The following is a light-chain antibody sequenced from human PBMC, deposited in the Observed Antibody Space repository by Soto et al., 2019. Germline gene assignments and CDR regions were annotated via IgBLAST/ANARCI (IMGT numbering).Light chain of an antibody. J-gene: IGKJ1*01. CDR2: GAS. CDR1: QSVSNSY. Sequence: EIVLTQSPGTLSLSPGERATLFCRASQSVSNSYLAWYQQKSGQAPRLLIYGASSRAAGIPDRFSGSGSGKDFSLTISRLEPEDFAVYYCQQYGTSPRTFGQGTKVDIK. CDR3: QQYGTSPRT. V-gene: IGKV3-20*01.